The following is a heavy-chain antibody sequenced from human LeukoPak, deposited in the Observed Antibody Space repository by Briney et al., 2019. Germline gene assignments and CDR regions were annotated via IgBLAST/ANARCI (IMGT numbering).Heavy chain of an antibody. D-gene: IGHD6-13*01. CDR1: GFTFSSYE. CDR2: ISSSGSTI. Sequence: GGSLRLSCAASGFTFSSYEMNWVRQAPGKGLEWVSYISSSGSTIYYADSVKGRFTISRDNAKNSLYLQMHRLRAEDTAVYYCARVYGRRSSWYYLDYWGQGTLVTVSS. V-gene: IGHV3-48*03. CDR3: ARVYGRRSSWYYLDY. J-gene: IGHJ4*02.